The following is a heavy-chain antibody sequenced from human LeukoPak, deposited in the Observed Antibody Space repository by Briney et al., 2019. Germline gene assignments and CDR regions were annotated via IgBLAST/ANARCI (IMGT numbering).Heavy chain of an antibody. CDR2: ISWNSGSI. J-gene: IGHJ6*02. CDR3: AMVDTAMVTWDYYYYYGMDV. CDR1: GFTFDDYA. D-gene: IGHD5-18*01. V-gene: IGHV3-9*01. Sequence: GRSLRLSCAASGFTFDDYAMHWVRQAPGKGLEWVSGISWNSGSIGYADSVKGRFTISRDNAKNSLYLQMNSLRAEDTAVYYCAMVDTAMVTWDYYYYYGMDVWGQGTTVTVSS.